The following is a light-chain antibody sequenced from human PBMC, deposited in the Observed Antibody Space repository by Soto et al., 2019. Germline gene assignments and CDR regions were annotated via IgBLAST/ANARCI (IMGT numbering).Light chain of an antibody. CDR1: SSNIGAGYD. Sequence: LTQPPSVSGAPGQRVTISCTGSSSNIGAGYDVHWYQQLPGTAPKLLIYGNSNRPSGVPDRFSGSKSGTSASLAITGLQAEDEADYYCQSYDSSLSGFVVFGGGTKLTVL. V-gene: IGLV1-40*01. CDR3: QSYDSSLSGFVV. CDR2: GNS. J-gene: IGLJ2*01.